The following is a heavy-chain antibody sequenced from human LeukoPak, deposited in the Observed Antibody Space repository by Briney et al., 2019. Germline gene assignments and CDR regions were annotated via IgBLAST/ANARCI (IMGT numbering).Heavy chain of an antibody. Sequence: GGSLRLSCAASGFTFSSYAMSWVLQASGKGLEWVSAISGSGGSTYYADSVKGRFTISRDNSKNTLYLQMNSLRAEDTAVYYCAKDHGYYYDSSGYGWFDPWGQGTLVTVSS. J-gene: IGHJ5*02. CDR1: GFTFSSYA. D-gene: IGHD3-22*01. V-gene: IGHV3-23*01. CDR2: ISGSGGST. CDR3: AKDHGYYYDSSGYGWFDP.